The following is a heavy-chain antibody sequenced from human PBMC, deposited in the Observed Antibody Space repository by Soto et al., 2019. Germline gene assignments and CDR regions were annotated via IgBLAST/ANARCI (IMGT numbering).Heavy chain of an antibody. J-gene: IGHJ4*02. V-gene: IGHV1-3*01. CDR3: ARDPGYSYGYN. D-gene: IGHD5-18*01. CDR1: EYTFISYA. Sequence: QVQLVQSGAEVKKPGASVKVSCKASEYTFISYARNWVGQAPGQRLEWMGWINAGNGNTKYSQKFQGRVTITRDTSASTAYMELSSLRSEDTAVYYCARDPGYSYGYNWGQGTLVTVSS. CDR2: INAGNGNT.